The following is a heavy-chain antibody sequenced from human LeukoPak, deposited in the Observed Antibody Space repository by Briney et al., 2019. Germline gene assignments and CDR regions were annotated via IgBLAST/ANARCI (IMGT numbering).Heavy chain of an antibody. CDR3: ARFSYRYFDY. Sequence: GGSLRLSCAASGFTFSSYAMHWVRQAPGKGLEWVAVISYDGSNKYYADSVKGRFTISRDNAKNSLYLQMNSLRAEDTAVYYCARFSYRYFDYWGQGTLVTVSS. CDR1: GFTFSSYA. J-gene: IGHJ4*02. CDR2: ISYDGSNK. D-gene: IGHD1-14*01. V-gene: IGHV3-30*04.